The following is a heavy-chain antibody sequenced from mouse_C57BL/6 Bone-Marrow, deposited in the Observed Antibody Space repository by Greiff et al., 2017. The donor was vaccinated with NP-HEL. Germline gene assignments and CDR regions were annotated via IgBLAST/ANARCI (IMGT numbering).Heavy chain of an antibody. CDR2: IDPSDSET. V-gene: IGHV1-52*01. Sequence: QVQLQQPGAELVRPGSSVKLSCKASGYTFTSYWMHWVKQRPIQGLEWIGNIDPSDSETHYNQKFKDKATLTVDKSSSTAYMQLSSLTSEDSAVYYCARSVLLPYYYAMDYWGQGTSVTVSS. J-gene: IGHJ4*01. D-gene: IGHD2-3*01. CDR1: GYTFTSYW. CDR3: ARSVLLPYYYAMDY.